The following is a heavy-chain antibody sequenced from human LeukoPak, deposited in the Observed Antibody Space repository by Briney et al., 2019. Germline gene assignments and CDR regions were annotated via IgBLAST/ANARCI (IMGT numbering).Heavy chain of an antibody. D-gene: IGHD6-13*01. V-gene: IGHV4-59*12. CDR3: ARGSTLIAAADFRFDP. Sequence: SETLSLTCTVSGGSISSYYWSWIRQPPGEGLEWIGYIYYSGSTNYNPSLKSRVTISVDTSKNQFSLKLSSVTAADTAVYYCARGSTLIAAADFRFDPWGQGTLVTVSS. CDR1: GGSISSYY. J-gene: IGHJ5*02. CDR2: IYYSGST.